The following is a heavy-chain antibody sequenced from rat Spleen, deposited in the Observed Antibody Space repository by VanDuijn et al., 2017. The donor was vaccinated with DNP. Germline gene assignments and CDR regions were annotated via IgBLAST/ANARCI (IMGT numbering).Heavy chain of an antibody. V-gene: IGHV5-31*01. CDR1: GFTFNKYW. CDR2: ITSSGGST. D-gene: IGHD1-1*01. CDR3: AKEDYSVTFGY. Sequence: EVQLVESGGDLVQPGRSLKLSCVASGFTFNKYWMTWIRQVPGKGLEWVAAITSSGGSTYYPDSVKGRFTISRDNAKNTLYLQMNSLRSEDTATYYCAKEDYSVTFGYWGQGVMVTVSS. J-gene: IGHJ2*01.